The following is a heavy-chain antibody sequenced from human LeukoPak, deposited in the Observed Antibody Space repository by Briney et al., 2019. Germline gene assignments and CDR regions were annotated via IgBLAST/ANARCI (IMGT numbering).Heavy chain of an antibody. D-gene: IGHD5-18*01. CDR3: ARGYLYSAGFDY. V-gene: IGHV1-8*01. CDR1: GYTFTSYD. J-gene: IGHJ4*02. Sequence: GASVTVSCKASGYTFTSYDFNWVRQATGQGLELMGWMNPNSGTTGYAQKFQGRVTMTRNTSISTAYMELSSLRSEDTAVYYCARGYLYSAGFDYWGQGTLVTVSS. CDR2: MNPNSGTT.